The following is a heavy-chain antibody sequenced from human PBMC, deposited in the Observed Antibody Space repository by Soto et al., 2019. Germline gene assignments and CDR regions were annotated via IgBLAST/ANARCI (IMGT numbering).Heavy chain of an antibody. Sequence: ASVKVSCKASGYTFTSYGITWVRQAPGQGLEWMGWISAYNGNTNYAQKLQGRVTMTRNTSISTAYMELSSLRSEDTAVYYCARSANDGMDVWGQGTTVTVSS. CDR3: ARSANDGMDV. CDR1: GYTFTSYG. J-gene: IGHJ6*02. CDR2: ISAYNGNT. V-gene: IGHV1-18*01.